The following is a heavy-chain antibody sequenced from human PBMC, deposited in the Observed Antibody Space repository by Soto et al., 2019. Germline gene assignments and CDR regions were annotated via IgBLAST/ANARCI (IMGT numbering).Heavy chain of an antibody. V-gene: IGHV1-18*01. Sequence: QVHLVQSGVEVKTPGASVKVSCQASGYTFFTYDISWVRQAPGQGLEWMGWISTYSGDTKYAKKFLGRVTMTIDTPTTTAYLELGSLRSDDTAVYYCARHHGPTTSENWDDPWGQVTLVIVSS. CDR2: ISTYSGDT. D-gene: IGHD5-12*01. CDR1: GYTFFTYD. J-gene: IGHJ5*02. CDR3: ARHHGPTTSENWDDP.